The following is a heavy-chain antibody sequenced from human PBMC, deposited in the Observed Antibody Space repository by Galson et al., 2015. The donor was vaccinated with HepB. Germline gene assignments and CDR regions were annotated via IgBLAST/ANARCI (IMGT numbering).Heavy chain of an antibody. Sequence: SLRLSCAASGFTFSSYGMHWVRQAPGKGLEWVAVISYDGSNKYYADSVKGRFTISRDNSKNTLYLQMNSLRAEDTAVYYCAKDSTAVSYYYDSSGADLDYWGQGTLVTVSS. D-gene: IGHD3-22*01. CDR2: ISYDGSNK. J-gene: IGHJ4*02. V-gene: IGHV3-30*18. CDR1: GFTFSSYG. CDR3: AKDSTAVSYYYDSSGADLDY.